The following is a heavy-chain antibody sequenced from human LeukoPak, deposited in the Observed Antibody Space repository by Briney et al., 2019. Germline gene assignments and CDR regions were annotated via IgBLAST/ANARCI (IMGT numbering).Heavy chain of an antibody. V-gene: IGHV4-59*03. J-gene: IGHJ3*02. CDR2: IYYSGST. CDR1: GGSISSYY. CDR3: ATGGGYDYGGIDAFDI. D-gene: IGHD4-23*01. Sequence: SETLSLTCTVSGGSISSYYWSWIRQPPGKGLEWIGYIYYSGSTNYNPSPKSRVTISVDTSKNQFPLKLSAVTPADTAVYYCATGGGYDYGGIDAFDIWGQGTMVTVSS.